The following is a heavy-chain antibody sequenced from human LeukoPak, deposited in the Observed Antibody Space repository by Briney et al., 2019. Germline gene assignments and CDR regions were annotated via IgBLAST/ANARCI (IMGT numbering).Heavy chain of an antibody. CDR3: VSLLAGS. Sequence: GGSLRLSCAVSGFTFSTSWMNWVRQVPGGGPVWVSRINPDGSIRGYADSVKGRFSISRDNSKSTLYLHMNSLRGEDTAIYYCVSLLAGSWGQGTRVTVSS. CDR1: GFTFSTSW. V-gene: IGHV3-74*01. J-gene: IGHJ5*02. CDR2: INPDGSIR.